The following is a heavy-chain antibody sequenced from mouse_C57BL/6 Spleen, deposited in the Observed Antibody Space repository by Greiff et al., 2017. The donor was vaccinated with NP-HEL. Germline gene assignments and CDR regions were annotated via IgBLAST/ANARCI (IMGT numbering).Heavy chain of an antibody. V-gene: IGHV3-6*01. D-gene: IGHD2-3*01. J-gene: IGHJ4*01. CDR3: ARDLVYDVYYSAMDY. CDR2: ISYDGSN. Sequence: EVKLMESGPGLVKPSQSLSLTCSVTGYSITSGYYWNWIRQFPGNKLEWMGYISYDGSNNYNPSLKNRISITRDTSKNQFFLKLNSVTTQYTSTYYCARDLVYDVYYSAMDYWGQGNSVTVSS. CDR1: GYSITSGYY.